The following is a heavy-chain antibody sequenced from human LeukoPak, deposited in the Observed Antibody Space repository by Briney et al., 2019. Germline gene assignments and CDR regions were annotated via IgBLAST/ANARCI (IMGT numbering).Heavy chain of an antibody. V-gene: IGHV4-59*01. CDR2: IYYSGST. CDR1: GGSISSYY. J-gene: IGHJ4*02. Sequence: SETLSLTCTVSGGSISSYYWSWIRQPPGKGLEWIGYIYYSGSTNYNPSLKSRVTISVDTSKNQFSLKLSSVTAVDTAVHYCASFITIFGVVRDWGQGTLVTVSS. CDR3: ASFITIFGVVRD. D-gene: IGHD3-3*01.